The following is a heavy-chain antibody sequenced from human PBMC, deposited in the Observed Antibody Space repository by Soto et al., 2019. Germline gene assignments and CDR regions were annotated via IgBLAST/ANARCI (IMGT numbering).Heavy chain of an antibody. D-gene: IGHD6-13*01. CDR1: GYSFTSYW. J-gene: IGHJ4*02. CDR2: IYPGDSDT. Sequence: GESLKISCKGSGYSFTSYWIGWVRQMPGKGLEWMGIIYPGDSDTRYSPSFQGQVTISADKSISTAYLQWSSLKASDTAMYYCARLPLIAAAASHFDYWGQGTLVTVSS. V-gene: IGHV5-51*01. CDR3: ARLPLIAAAASHFDY.